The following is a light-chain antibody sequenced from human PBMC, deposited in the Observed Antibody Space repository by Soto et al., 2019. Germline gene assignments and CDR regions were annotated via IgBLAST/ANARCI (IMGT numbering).Light chain of an antibody. CDR3: QQRDNCPLT. J-gene: IGKJ4*01. CDR2: GAS. Sequence: DSVLTESPGSLSLSPGERATLSCRASQSVPRTYLAWYQQKPGQTPSLLIYGASTRATGIPARFSGSGSGTEFTLTISSLEPEDFAVYYCQQRDNCPLTFGGGTKVDIK. V-gene: IGKV3-11*01. CDR1: QSVPRTY.